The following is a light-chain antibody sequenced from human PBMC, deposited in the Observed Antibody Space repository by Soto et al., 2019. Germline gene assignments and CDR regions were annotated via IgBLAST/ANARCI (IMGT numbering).Light chain of an antibody. CDR3: QQYEDLSLT. CDR1: QDINNY. Sequence: DIQLTQSPSSLSASVGDRVTITCQSSQDINNYLNWYQQKPGKAPKLLIFDASSVETGVPSRCSGRGSETHFPFTISSLEPEDIATYHCQQYEDLSLTFGGGTRVELK. J-gene: IGKJ4*01. V-gene: IGKV1-33*01. CDR2: DAS.